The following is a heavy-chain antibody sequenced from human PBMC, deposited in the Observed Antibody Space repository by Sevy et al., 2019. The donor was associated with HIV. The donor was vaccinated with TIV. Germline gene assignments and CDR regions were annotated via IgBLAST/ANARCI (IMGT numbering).Heavy chain of an antibody. CDR3: AKDRFVKSSDYYYGMDV. Sequence: GGSLRLSCAASGFTFSSYGMHWVRQAPGKGLEWVAVISYDGSNKYYADSVKGRFTISGDNSKNTLYLQMNSRRAEDTAVYYCAKDRFVKSSDYYYGMDVWGQGTTVTVSS. D-gene: IGHD3-16*01. CDR1: GFTFSSYG. J-gene: IGHJ6*02. CDR2: ISYDGSNK. V-gene: IGHV3-30*18.